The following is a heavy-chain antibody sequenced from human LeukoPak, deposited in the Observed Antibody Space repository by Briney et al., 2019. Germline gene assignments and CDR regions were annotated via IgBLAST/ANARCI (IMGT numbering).Heavy chain of an antibody. J-gene: IGHJ4*02. D-gene: IGHD3-22*01. CDR3: ARDMYCYDSSGYYLDY. CDR1: GYTFTGYY. Sequence: ASVKVSCKASGYTFTGYYMHWVRQAPGQGLEWMGRINPNSGGTNYAQKFQGRVTMTRDTSISTAYMELSRLRSDDTAVYYCARDMYCYDSSGYYLDYWGQGTLVTVSS. V-gene: IGHV1-2*06. CDR2: INPNSGGT.